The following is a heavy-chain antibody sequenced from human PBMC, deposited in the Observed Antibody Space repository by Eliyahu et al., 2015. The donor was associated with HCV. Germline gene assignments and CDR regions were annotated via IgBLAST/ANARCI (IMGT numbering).Heavy chain of an antibody. CDR3: AKNSLAVTTAPLGY. CDR1: GFXFSSYA. D-gene: IGHD4-11*01. J-gene: IGHJ4*02. CDR2: ISGSGGST. V-gene: IGHV3-23*01. Sequence: EVQLLESGGGLVQPGGSLRLSCAAXGFXFSSYAMSWVRQAPGKGLEWVSAISGSGGSTYYADSVKGRFTISRDNSKNTLYLQMNSLRAEDTAVYYCAKNSLAVTTAPLGYWGQGTLVTVSS.